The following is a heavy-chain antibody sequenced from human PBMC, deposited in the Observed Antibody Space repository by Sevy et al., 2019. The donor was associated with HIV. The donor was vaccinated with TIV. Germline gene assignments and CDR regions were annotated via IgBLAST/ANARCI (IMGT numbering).Heavy chain of an antibody. V-gene: IGHV3-7*03. CDR2: IKQDGSEK. J-gene: IGHJ3*02. CDR3: ARAIYGDYTEAFDI. Sequence: EGSLRLSCAASGFTFSSYWMSWVRQAPGKGLEWVANIKQDGSEKYYVDSVKGRFTISRDNAKNSLYLQMNSLRAEDTAVYYCARAIYGDYTEAFDIWGQGTMVTVSS. D-gene: IGHD4-17*01. CDR1: GFTFSSYW.